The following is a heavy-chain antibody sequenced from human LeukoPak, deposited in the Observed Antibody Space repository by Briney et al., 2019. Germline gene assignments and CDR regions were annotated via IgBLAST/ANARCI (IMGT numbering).Heavy chain of an antibody. D-gene: IGHD3-3*01. Sequence: SETLSLTCTVSGGSISSSSYYWGWIRQPPGKGLEWIGSIYYSGSTYYNPSLKSRVTISVDTSKNQFSLKLSSVTAADTAVYYCARGGAVFRSAFDIWGQGTMVTVSS. CDR2: IYYSGST. V-gene: IGHV4-39*07. CDR1: GGSISSSSYY. CDR3: ARGGAVFRSAFDI. J-gene: IGHJ3*02.